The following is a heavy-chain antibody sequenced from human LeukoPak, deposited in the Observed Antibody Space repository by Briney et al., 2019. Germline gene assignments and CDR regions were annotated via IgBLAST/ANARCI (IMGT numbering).Heavy chain of an antibody. CDR1: GGSISSYY. J-gene: IGHJ4*02. V-gene: IGHV4-59*01. CDR3: ARSYSSSWYGEKYYFDY. Sequence: PSETLSLTCTVSGGSISSYYWSWIRQPPGKGLEWIGYIYYSGSTDYNPSLKSRVTISVGTSKNQFSLKLSSVTAADTAVYYCARSYSSSWYGEKYYFDYWGQGTLVTVSS. D-gene: IGHD6-13*01. CDR2: IYYSGST.